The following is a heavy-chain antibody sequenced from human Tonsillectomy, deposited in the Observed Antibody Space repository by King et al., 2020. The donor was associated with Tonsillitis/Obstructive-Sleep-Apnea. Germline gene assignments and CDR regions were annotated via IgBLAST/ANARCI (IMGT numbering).Heavy chain of an antibody. Sequence: VQLVESGGGLVKPGGSLRLSCAASGFTFSDYYMSWIRQAPGKGLEWVSYISSSGSTIYYADSVKGRFTISRDNAKNSLYLQMNSLRAEDTAVHYCARATYYDFWSGYDGTNYYFDYWGQGTLVTVSS. J-gene: IGHJ4*02. CDR3: ARATYYDFWSGYDGTNYYFDY. D-gene: IGHD3-3*01. CDR2: ISSSGSTI. V-gene: IGHV3-11*01. CDR1: GFTFSDYY.